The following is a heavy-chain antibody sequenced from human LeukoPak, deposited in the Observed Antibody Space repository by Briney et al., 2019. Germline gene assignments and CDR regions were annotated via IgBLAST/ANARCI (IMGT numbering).Heavy chain of an antibody. CDR3: AKDRLFGVVIDY. CDR2: IYSGGST. CDR1: GFTVSNSY. V-gene: IGHV3-53*01. D-gene: IGHD3-3*01. Sequence: GGSLRLSCAASGFTVSNSYMSWVRQAPGKGLEWVSVIYSGGSTYYADSVKGRFTISRDNSKNTLYLQMNSLRAEDTAVYYCAKDRLFGVVIDYWGQGTLVTVSS. J-gene: IGHJ4*02.